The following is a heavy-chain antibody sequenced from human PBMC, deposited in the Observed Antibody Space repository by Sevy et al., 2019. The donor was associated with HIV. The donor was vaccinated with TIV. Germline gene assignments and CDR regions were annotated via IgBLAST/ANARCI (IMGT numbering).Heavy chain of an antibody. D-gene: IGHD6-13*01. CDR1: GFIFSGSA. V-gene: IGHV3-73*01. CDR2: IRSKGNNYAT. Sequence: GGSLRLSCAASGFIFSGSAMHWVRQASGKGLEWVGRIRSKGNNYATTYAASVKGRFTISRDDSKNTAYLQMNSLKTDDTAVYYCTRRRAIVEAGTRFEFVYWGQGTLVTASS. J-gene: IGHJ4*02. CDR3: TRRRAIVEAGTRFEFVY.